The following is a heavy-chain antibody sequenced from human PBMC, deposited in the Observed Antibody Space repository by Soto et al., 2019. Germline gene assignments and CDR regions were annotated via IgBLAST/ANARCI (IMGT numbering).Heavy chain of an antibody. CDR2: ISTSGSYT. V-gene: IGHV3-11*06. Sequence: GGSLRLSCTSSGFTFSDYYMSWIRQAPGKGLEWLSYISTSGSYTNYADSVKGRFTISRDNAKNSLYLQMNSLRAEDTAVYYCAIDSRNYYAMDVWGQGTTVTVSS. D-gene: IGHD6-13*01. CDR3: AIDSRNYYAMDV. J-gene: IGHJ6*02. CDR1: GFTFSDYY.